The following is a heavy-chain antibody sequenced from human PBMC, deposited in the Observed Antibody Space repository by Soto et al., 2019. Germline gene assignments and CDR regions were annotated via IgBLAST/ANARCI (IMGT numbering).Heavy chain of an antibody. CDR1: GFTSSSFV. Sequence: QVQLVESGGGVVQPGRSLRLSCAASGFTSSSFVIHWVRPAPGKGLEWLAVISSDGKNQYYADSVKGRFTISRDNSKNTLYLQVNSLRAEDTAVYFCAKERGVLDAFDIWGQGTMVTVSS. CDR3: AKERGVLDAFDI. V-gene: IGHV3-30*18. J-gene: IGHJ3*02. CDR2: ISSDGKNQ. D-gene: IGHD3-10*01.